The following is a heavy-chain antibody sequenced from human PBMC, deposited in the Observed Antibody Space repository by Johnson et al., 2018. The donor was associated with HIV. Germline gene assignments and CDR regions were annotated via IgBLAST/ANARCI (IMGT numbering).Heavy chain of an antibody. V-gene: IGHV3-15*01. Sequence: VQLVESGGGLVKPGGSLRLCCAASGFTFSSAWMSWVRQAPGKGLEWVGRIKSKTDGGTTDYAAPVTGRFTISRDDSKNALFLQMNSLKTEDTAVYFCSTDQAGDYVWGSYRYAFDIWGQGTKVTVSS. CDR3: STDQAGDYVWGSYRYAFDI. CDR2: IKSKTDGGTT. CDR1: GFTFSSAW. J-gene: IGHJ3*02. D-gene: IGHD3-16*02.